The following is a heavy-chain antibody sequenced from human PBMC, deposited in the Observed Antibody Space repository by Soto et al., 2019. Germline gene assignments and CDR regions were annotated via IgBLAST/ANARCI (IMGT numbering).Heavy chain of an antibody. J-gene: IGHJ4*02. Sequence: PSETLSLTCTVSGGSISSYYWSWIRQPPGKGLEWIGYIYYSGSTNYNPSLKSRVTISVDTSKNQFSLKLSSVTAADTAVYYCSINELCRDNYCYPSDWGKGMQGTVS. CDR3: SINELCRDNYCYPSD. D-gene: IGHD2-15*01. V-gene: IGHV4-59*08. CDR2: IYYSGST. CDR1: GGSISSYY.